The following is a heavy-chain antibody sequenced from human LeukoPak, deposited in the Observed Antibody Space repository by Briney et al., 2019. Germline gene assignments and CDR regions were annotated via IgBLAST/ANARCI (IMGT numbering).Heavy chain of an antibody. Sequence: SGTLSLTCAVSGGSISSSNWWSWVRQPPGKGLEWIGEIYHSGSTNYNPSLKSRVTISVDKSKNQFSLKLSSVTAADTAVYYCARHCSGSGYYYYGMDVWGQGTTVTVSS. J-gene: IGHJ6*02. CDR1: GGSISSSNW. CDR3: ARHCSGSGYYYYGMDV. D-gene: IGHD3-3*01. V-gene: IGHV4-4*02. CDR2: IYHSGST.